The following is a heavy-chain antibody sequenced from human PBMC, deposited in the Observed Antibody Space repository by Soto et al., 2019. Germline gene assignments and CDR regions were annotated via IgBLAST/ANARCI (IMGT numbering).Heavy chain of an antibody. V-gene: IGHV3-48*02. Sequence: GGSLRLSCAASGFTFSSYSMNWVRQAPGKGLEWVSYISSSSTIYYADSVKGRFTISRDNAKNSLYLQMNSLRDEDTAVYYCARDTVRFLEWLLNFDYWGQGTLVTVSS. CDR2: ISSSSTI. D-gene: IGHD3-3*01. CDR3: ARDTVRFLEWLLNFDY. CDR1: GFTFSSYS. J-gene: IGHJ4*02.